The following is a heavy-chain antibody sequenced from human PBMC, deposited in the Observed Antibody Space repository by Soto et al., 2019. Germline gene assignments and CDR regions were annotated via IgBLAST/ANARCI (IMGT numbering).Heavy chain of an antibody. Sequence: GGSLRLSCAASGFTFSSYSMNWVRQAPGKGLEWVSSISSSSSYIYYADSVKGRFTISRDNAKNSLYLQMNSLRAEDTAVYYCARDVVTTPSFWGGGEGMDVWGQGTTVTVSS. CDR2: ISSSSSYI. CDR1: GFTFSSYS. CDR3: ARDVVTTPSFWGGGEGMDV. D-gene: IGHD3-16*01. J-gene: IGHJ6*02. V-gene: IGHV3-21*01.